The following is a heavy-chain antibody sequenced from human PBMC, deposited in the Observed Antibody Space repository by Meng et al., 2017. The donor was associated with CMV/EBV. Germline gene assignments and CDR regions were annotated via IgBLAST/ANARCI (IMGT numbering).Heavy chain of an antibody. D-gene: IGHD2-2*01. CDR3: ARVGRTSCYDY. J-gene: IGHJ4*02. V-gene: IGHV4-30-4*08. CDR1: GGPISSGDYY. Sequence: QVQPQGSRPELVKPFQPPSPHCTVSGGPISSGDYYWSWIRQPPGKGLEWIGYIYYSGSTYYNPSLKSRVTISVDTSKNQFSLKLSSVTAADTAVYYCARVGRTSCYDYWGQGTLVTVSS. CDR2: IYYSGST.